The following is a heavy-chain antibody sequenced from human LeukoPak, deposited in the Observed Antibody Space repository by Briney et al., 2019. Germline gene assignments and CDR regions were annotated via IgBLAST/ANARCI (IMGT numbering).Heavy chain of an antibody. V-gene: IGHV4-59*01. Sequence: SETLSLTCTVSGGSISSDYRSWIRQPPGKGLEWIGYISYTGNTKYNSSLESRVTISIDTSKTHFSLTLSSVTPADTAVYYCAREVLSVYSNSRGSHEWPSHFDSWGQGTLVTVSS. J-gene: IGHJ4*02. CDR3: AREVLSVYSNSRGSHEWPSHFDS. D-gene: IGHD2/OR15-2a*01. CDR2: ISYTGNT. CDR1: GGSISSDY.